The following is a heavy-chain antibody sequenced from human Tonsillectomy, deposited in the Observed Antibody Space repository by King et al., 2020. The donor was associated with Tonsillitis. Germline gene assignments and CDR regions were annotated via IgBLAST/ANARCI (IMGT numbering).Heavy chain of an antibody. CDR1: GGSFSGYY. D-gene: IGHD3-10*01. J-gene: IGHJ5*02. Sequence: VQLQQWGAGLLKPSETLSLTCTVYGGSFSGYYWSWIRQSPGKGLEWIGEINHSGSTNYNPSLKSRVTISVDTSKNQFSLKLSSVTAADTAVYYCARGFYGSGTYYRRNWFDPWGQGTLVIVSS. CDR2: INHSGST. CDR3: ARGFYGSGTYYRRNWFDP. V-gene: IGHV4-34*01.